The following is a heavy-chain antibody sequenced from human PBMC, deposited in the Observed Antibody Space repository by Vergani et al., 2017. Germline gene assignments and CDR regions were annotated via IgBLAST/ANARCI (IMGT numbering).Heavy chain of an antibody. V-gene: IGHV3-7*01. Sequence: EVQLVESGGGLVQPGGSLRLSCAASGFTFSTFWMTWVRQAPGKGLEWVANINQDGSEKYYVGSVKGRFTISRDNAKNSLYLQMNSLRAEDTAIYFCARENYDNDDGEYWGQGTLVTVSA. J-gene: IGHJ4*02. CDR3: ARENYDNDDGEY. CDR1: GFTFSTFW. D-gene: IGHD3-22*01. CDR2: INQDGSEK.